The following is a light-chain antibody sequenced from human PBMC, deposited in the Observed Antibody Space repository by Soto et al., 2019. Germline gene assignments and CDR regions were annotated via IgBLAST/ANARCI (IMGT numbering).Light chain of an antibody. CDR1: QDISDF. Sequence: DFQMTQSPSSLSASFLDRVTITCQASQDISDFLNWYQQKPGAAPKLLIYDASNLQAGVPSRFSGSGSGTDFTFTISSLQPEDVATYYCQQYDNIPLTFGGGTKVDI. CDR3: QQYDNIPLT. V-gene: IGKV1-33*01. CDR2: DAS. J-gene: IGKJ4*01.